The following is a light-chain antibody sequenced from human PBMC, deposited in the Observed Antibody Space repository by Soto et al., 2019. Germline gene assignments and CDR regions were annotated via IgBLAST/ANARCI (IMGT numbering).Light chain of an antibody. CDR2: ASS. CDR3: QQSYSTPLT. V-gene: IGKV1-39*01. J-gene: IGKJ4*01. Sequence: DIQMTQSPSSLSASVGDRVTITCRASQSISSYLNWYQQKPGKAPKLLIYASSSLQSGVPSRFSGSGSVTDFTLTIVSLQPEDFATYYCQQSYSTPLTCGGGTKVEI. CDR1: QSISSY.